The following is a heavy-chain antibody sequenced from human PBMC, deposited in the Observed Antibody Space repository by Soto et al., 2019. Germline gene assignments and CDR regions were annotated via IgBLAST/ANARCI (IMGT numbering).Heavy chain of an antibody. Sequence: GGSLRLSCAASGFTFSSYAMHWVRQAPGKGLEWVAVISYDGSNKYYADSVKGRFTISRDNSKNTLYLQMNSLRAEDTAVYYCASGDYYGSGSYFFYFDYWGQGTLVTVSS. J-gene: IGHJ4*02. CDR1: GFTFSSYA. D-gene: IGHD3-10*01. CDR3: ASGDYYGSGSYFFYFDY. V-gene: IGHV3-30-3*01. CDR2: ISYDGSNK.